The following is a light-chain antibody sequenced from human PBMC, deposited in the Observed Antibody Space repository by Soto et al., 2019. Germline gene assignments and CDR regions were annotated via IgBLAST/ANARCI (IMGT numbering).Light chain of an antibody. CDR2: DAS. CDR3: QQRSNWPIT. V-gene: IGKV3-11*01. CDR1: LSVSAY. J-gene: IGKJ5*01. Sequence: VVLTQSPATLSLSPGERATLSCRTSLSVSAYLDWYQQKPGQAPRLLISDASNRATGIPARFSGSGSGTDFTLTISSLEPEDFAVYYCQQRSNWPITFGQGTRLEI.